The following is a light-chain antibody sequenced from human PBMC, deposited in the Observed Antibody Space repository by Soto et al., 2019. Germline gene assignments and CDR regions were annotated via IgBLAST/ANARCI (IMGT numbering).Light chain of an antibody. Sequence: QSALTQPASVSGSPGQSNTISCTGTGSDIGGYNYVSWYQQHPGKAPKLIIYDVSNRPSGVSNRFSGSKSGNTASLTISGLQAEDEADYYCSSYTSSSTLVVFGGGTKLTVL. V-gene: IGLV2-14*01. CDR3: SSYTSSSTLVV. CDR1: GSDIGGYNY. CDR2: DVS. J-gene: IGLJ2*01.